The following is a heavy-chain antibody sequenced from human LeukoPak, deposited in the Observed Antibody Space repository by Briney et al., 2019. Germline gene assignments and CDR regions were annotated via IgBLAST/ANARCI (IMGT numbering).Heavy chain of an antibody. CDR1: GYTFTSYY. Sequence: GASVKVSCKASGYTFTSYYMHWVRQAPGQGLEWMGIINPSGGSTSYAQKFQGRVTMTRDMSTSTVYMELSSLRSEDTAVYYCARDISSAYPSMDVWGKGTTVTVSS. D-gene: IGHD2-2*01. CDR3: ARDISSAYPSMDV. V-gene: IGHV1-46*01. CDR2: INPSGGST. J-gene: IGHJ6*03.